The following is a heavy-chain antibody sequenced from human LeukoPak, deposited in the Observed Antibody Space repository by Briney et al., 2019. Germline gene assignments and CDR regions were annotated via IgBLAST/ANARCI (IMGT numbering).Heavy chain of an antibody. CDR1: GFPFSSYG. CDR3: ARGGPRIAARPYYFDY. V-gene: IGHV3-33*01. D-gene: IGHD6-6*01. J-gene: IGHJ4*02. CDR2: IWYDGSNK. Sequence: GTSLRLTCAASGFPFSSYGMHWVRQAPGKGLEWVAVIWYDGSNKYYADSVKGRFTISRDNSKNTLYLQMNSLRAEDTAVYYCARGGPRIAARPYYFDYWGQGTLVTVSS.